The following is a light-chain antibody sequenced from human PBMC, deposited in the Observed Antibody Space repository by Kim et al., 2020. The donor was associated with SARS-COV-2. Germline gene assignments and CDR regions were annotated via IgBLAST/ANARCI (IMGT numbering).Light chain of an antibody. Sequence: LSPGERATLSCRASQSVSSYLAWYQQKPGQAPRLLIYDASNRATGIPARFSGSGSGTDFTLTISSLEPEDFAVYYCQQRSNWPLYTFGQGTKLEIK. CDR2: DAS. CDR3: QQRSNWPLYT. CDR1: QSVSSY. J-gene: IGKJ2*01. V-gene: IGKV3-11*01.